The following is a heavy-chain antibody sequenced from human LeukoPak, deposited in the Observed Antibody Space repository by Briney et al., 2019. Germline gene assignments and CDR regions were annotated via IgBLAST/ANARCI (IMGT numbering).Heavy chain of an antibody. CDR2: INSDGTDT. D-gene: IGHD5-18*01. V-gene: IGHV3-74*01. Sequence: GGALRLSCVASGFTFSSHWMHWVRQAPGRGVVWVSRINSDGTDTNDADSVKGRFTISRDNARNTLFLQMHSLRAEDTAVYYCARGSSGYYTGVDSWGQGVLVSVSP. CDR3: ARGSSGYYTGVDS. CDR1: GFTFSSHW. J-gene: IGHJ5*01.